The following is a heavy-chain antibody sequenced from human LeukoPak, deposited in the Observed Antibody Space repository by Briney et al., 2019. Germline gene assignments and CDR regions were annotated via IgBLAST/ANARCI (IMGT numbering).Heavy chain of an antibody. D-gene: IGHD6-19*01. Sequence: GGSLRLSCAASGFTFSSYAMSWVRQAPGKGLECVSTISTSGDVTYYADSVKGRFTISRDNAKNSLYLQMNSLRAEDTAVYYCARVSSSGYSSVWGQGTLVTVSS. CDR3: ARVSSSGYSSV. V-gene: IGHV3-23*01. CDR1: GFTFSSYA. CDR2: ISTSGDVT. J-gene: IGHJ4*02.